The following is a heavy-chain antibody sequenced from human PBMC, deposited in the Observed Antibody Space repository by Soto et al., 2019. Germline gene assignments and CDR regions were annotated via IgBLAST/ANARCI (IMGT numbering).Heavy chain of an antibody. V-gene: IGHV1-2*02. CDR1: GYTFTGYY. J-gene: IGHJ6*02. Sequence: ASVKVSCKASGYTFTGYYVHWVREAPGQGLEWMGWINPETGGTSYAQKFQGRVTLSRDTSINTAYLELSRLRFDDAAVYFCARERYQVISDGMDVWGQGTTVTVS. D-gene: IGHD2-2*01. CDR2: INPETGGT. CDR3: ARERYQVISDGMDV.